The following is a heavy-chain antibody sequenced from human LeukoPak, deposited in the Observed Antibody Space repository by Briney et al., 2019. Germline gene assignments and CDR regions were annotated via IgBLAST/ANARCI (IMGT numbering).Heavy chain of an antibody. V-gene: IGHV1-46*01. D-gene: IGHD6-13*01. Sequence: ASVKVSCKASGYTFTSYYMHWVRQAPGQGLEWMGIINPSGGSTSYAQKFQGRVTMTRDMSTSTVYMELSSLRSEDTAVYYCARGDIAAADPDYYYYMDVWGEGTTVTVSS. CDR1: GYTFTSYY. CDR2: INPSGGST. CDR3: ARGDIAAADPDYYYYMDV. J-gene: IGHJ6*03.